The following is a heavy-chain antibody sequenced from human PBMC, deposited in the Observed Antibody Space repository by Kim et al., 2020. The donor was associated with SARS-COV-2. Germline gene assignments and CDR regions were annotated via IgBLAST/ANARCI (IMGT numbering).Heavy chain of an antibody. Sequence: SETLSLTCAVYGGSFSGYYWSWIRQPPGKGLEWIGEINHSGSTNYNPSLKSRVTISVDTPKNQFSLKLSSVTAADTAGYYCARLPWTPNLGIAVATWGQGTLVTVSS. CDR3: ARLPWTPNLGIAVAT. V-gene: IGHV4-34*01. D-gene: IGHD6-19*01. CDR1: GGSFSGYY. CDR2: INHSGST. J-gene: IGHJ4*02.